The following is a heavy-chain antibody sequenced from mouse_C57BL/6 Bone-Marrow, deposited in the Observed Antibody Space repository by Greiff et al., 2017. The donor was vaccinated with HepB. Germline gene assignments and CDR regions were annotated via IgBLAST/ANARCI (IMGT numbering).Heavy chain of an antibody. Sequence: VKLQQPGAELVRPGTSVKLSCKASGYTFTSYWMHWVKQRPGQGLEWIGVIDPSDSYTNYNQKFKGKATLTVDTSSSTAYMQLSSLTSEDSAVYYCARGDYGSGDYWGQGTTLTVSS. CDR3: ARGDYGSGDY. V-gene: IGHV1-59*01. CDR2: IDPSDSYT. J-gene: IGHJ2*01. D-gene: IGHD1-1*01. CDR1: GYTFTSYW.